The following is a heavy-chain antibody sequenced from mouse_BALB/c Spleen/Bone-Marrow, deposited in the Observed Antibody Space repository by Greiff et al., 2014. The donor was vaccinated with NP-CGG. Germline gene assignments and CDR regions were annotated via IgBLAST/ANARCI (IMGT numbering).Heavy chain of an antibody. D-gene: IGHD3-3*01. CDR2: IWSGGST. J-gene: IGHJ2*01. CDR1: GFSLTSYG. Sequence: VMLVESGPGLVQPSQSLSITCTVSGFSLTSYGVHWVRQSPGKGLEWLGVIWSGGSTDYNAAFISRLSISKDKSKSQVFFKMNSLQANDTAIYYCATPGTYYFDYWGQGTTLTVSS. V-gene: IGHV2-2*02. CDR3: ATPGTYYFDY.